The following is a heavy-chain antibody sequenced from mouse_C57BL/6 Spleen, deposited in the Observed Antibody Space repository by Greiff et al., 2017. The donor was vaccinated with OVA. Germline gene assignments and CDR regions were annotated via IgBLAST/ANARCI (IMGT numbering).Heavy chain of an antibody. CDR3: ARHYYGKAMDY. Sequence: EVQVVESGGGLVQPGGSLSLSCAASGFTFTDYYMSWVRQPPGKALEWLGFIRNKANGYTTEYSASVKGRFTISRDNSQSILYLQMNALRAEDSATYYCARHYYGKAMDYWGQGTSVTVSS. CDR1: GFTFTDYY. V-gene: IGHV7-3*01. J-gene: IGHJ4*01. D-gene: IGHD1-1*01. CDR2: IRNKANGYTT.